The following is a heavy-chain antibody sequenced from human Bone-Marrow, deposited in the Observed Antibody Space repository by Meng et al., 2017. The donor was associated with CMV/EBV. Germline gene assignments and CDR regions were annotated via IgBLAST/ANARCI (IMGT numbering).Heavy chain of an antibody. CDR1: GFTFSSYE. CDR2: ISSSGTTI. CDR3: AREIAAAPGEGGLDV. V-gene: IGHV3-48*03. J-gene: IGHJ6*02. D-gene: IGHD6-13*01. Sequence: GESLKISCAASGFTFSSYEMNWVRQAPGKGLEWVSCISSSGTTIYYADSVKGRFTISRDNAKNSLYLQMNSLRAEDTAVYYCAREIAAAPGEGGLDVWGQGTTGTVSS.